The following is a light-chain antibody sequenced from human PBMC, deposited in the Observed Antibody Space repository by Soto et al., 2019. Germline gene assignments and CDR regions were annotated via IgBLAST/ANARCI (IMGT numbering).Light chain of an antibody. CDR1: QDVSGN. J-gene: IGKJ1*01. CDR2: GAS. V-gene: IGKV3-15*01. CDR3: QQYNRWPRT. Sequence: EIVMTQSPVTLSVSPGERATLSCRASQDVSGNSAWFQQKPGQAPRLLIYGASIRATCIPDRFSGSGSGTHFNLTISSLHPEDFAVYYWQQYNRWPRTFGQGTKVEVK.